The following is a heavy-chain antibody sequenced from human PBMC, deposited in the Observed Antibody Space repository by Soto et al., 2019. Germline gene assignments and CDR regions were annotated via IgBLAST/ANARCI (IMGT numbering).Heavy chain of an antibody. J-gene: IGHJ5*02. CDR1: GFTFSNSA. CDR2: ISGSGGST. CDR3: AKDRGEYTSAPCDT. Sequence: EVQLLESGGGLVQPGGSLRLSCAASGFTFSNSAMSWVRQAPGKGLDWVSVISGSGGSTYYADSVKGRFTISRDNSKNTLYLHLNSLRAEDAAVYYCAKDRGEYTSAPCDTWGQGTLVTVSS. D-gene: IGHD3-10*01. V-gene: IGHV3-23*01.